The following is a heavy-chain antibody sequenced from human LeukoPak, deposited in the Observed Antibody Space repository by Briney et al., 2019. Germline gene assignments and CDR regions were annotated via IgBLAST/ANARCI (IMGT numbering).Heavy chain of an antibody. CDR2: IYYSGSK. CDR3: ATHGGDASGSSNFDH. CDR1: GGSISSSICY. J-gene: IGHJ4*02. D-gene: IGHD3-10*01. Sequence: SETLSLTCTVSGGSISSSICYWGWIRQPPGKGLKWIGSIYYSGSKYNIPPLQSRVTLSVDTPKHQFSLKLNSVTAAHTGVYYCATHGGDASGSSNFDHWGQGTLVTVSS. V-gene: IGHV4-39*01.